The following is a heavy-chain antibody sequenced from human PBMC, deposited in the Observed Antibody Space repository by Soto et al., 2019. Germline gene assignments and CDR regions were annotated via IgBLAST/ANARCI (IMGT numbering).Heavy chain of an antibody. J-gene: IGHJ4*02. CDR1: GYTFTSYC. CDR3: ARDPSSWYRVDY. D-gene: IGHD6-13*01. CDR2: INPDGGST. V-gene: IGHV1-46*01. Sequence: QVLLVQSGAEVKKSGASVKVSCKASGYTFTSYCIHWVRQAPGQGLEWMGIINPDGGSTSYAQMFQCRVTMTRDTSTSTLYMELSSLRSEDTAVYYCARDPSSWYRVDYWGQGSLVTVSS.